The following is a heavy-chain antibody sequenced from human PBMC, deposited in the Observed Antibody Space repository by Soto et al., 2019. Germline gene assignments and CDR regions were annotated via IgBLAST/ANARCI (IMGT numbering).Heavy chain of an antibody. CDR2: ISSSSSSI. V-gene: IGHV3-48*01. CDR1: GLTSRSLT. D-gene: IGHD3-22*01. J-gene: IGHJ4*02. CDR3: ARDLGYYDSSGYFDY. Sequence: GGSLRLSCAASGLTSRSLTMNGFRQLPGKGLEWVSYISSSSSSIFHADSVKGRFTISRDNARNSLYLQMNSLRAEDTAVYYCARDLGYYDSSGYFDYWGQGTLVTVSS.